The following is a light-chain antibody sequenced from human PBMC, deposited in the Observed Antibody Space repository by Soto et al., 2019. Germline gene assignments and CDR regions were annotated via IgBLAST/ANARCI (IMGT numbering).Light chain of an antibody. V-gene: IGLV6-57*04. J-gene: IGLJ3*02. CDR1: SGGIASNY. CDR2: EDN. Sequence: LTQPHSVSESPGKTVTISCTRSSGGIASNYVQWYQLRPGSAPTTVIYEDNQRPSGVPDRFSGSIDSSSNSASLTISGLKTEDEADYYCQSYDSGNPWVFGGGTKLTVL. CDR3: QSYDSGNPWV.